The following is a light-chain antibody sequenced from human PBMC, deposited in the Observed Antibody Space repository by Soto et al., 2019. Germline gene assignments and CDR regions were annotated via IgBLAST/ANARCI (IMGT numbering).Light chain of an antibody. V-gene: IGLV2-14*03. CDR3: SSYTTSSTVV. J-gene: IGLJ2*01. CDR2: DVS. Sequence: QSVLTQPASVSGSPGQSITISCTGTSSDIGGYNYVSWYQHHPGKAPKVMIYDVSDRPSGVSNRFSGSKSDNTASLTISGLQAEDEANYYCSSYTTSSTVVFGGGTKLTVL. CDR1: SSDIGGYNY.